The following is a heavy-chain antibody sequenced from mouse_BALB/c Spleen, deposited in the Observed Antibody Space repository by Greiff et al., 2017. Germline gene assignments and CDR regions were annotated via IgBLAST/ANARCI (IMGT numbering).Heavy chain of an antibody. CDR2: ISNGGGST. CDR3: ARQYYAMDY. Sequence: EVKVVESGGGLVQPGGSLKLSCAASGFTFSSYTMSWVRQTPEKRLEWVAYISNGGGSTYYPDTVKGRFTLSRDNAKNTLYLQLSSLKSEDTAMYYCARQYYAMDYWGQGTSVTVSS. V-gene: IGHV5-12-2*01. CDR1: GFTFSSYT. J-gene: IGHJ4*01.